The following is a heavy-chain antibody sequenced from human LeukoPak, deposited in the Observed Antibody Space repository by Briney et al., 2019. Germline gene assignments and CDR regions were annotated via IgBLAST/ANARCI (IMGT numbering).Heavy chain of an antibody. D-gene: IGHD1-26*01. CDR3: ARGGIGGAKRAFDI. V-gene: IGHV4-34*01. CDR1: GGSFSGYY. CDR2: INHSGST. J-gene: IGHJ3*02. Sequence: SETLSLTCAVYGGSFSGYYWSWIRQPPGKGLEWIGEINHSGSTNYNPSLKSRVTISVDTSKDQFSLKLGSVTAADTAVYYCARGGIGGAKRAFDIWGQGTMVTVSS.